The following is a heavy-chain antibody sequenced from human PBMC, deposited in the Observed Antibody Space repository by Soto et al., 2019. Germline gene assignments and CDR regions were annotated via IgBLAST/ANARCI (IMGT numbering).Heavy chain of an antibody. V-gene: IGHV1-3*01. CDR2: INPDNGNT. J-gene: IGHJ5*02. D-gene: IGHD2-15*01. Sequence: QVQLVQSGAEVKKPGASVKISCKASGYTFTRYTMNWVRQAPGQRLEWMGWINPDNGNTKSSQKFQYRVIITRDTSASTAYMDLSSLRSDDTAVYYCARGIATGELDPWGQGTLVTVSS. CDR1: GYTFTRYT. CDR3: ARGIATGELDP.